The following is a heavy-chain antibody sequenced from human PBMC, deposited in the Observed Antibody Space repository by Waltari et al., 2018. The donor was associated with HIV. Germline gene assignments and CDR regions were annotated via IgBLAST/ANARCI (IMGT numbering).Heavy chain of an antibody. V-gene: IGHV4-39*01. D-gene: IGHD5-18*01. Sequence: QLQLQESGPGLVKPSETLSLTCTVSGGSISSSSYYWGWIPPPPGRGLEWIGSIYYSGSPYYNPSLKSRVTISVDTSKNQFSLKLSSVTAADTAVYYCARVQTGVDTAMVNRYFDLWGRGTLVTVSS. J-gene: IGHJ2*01. CDR1: GGSISSSSYY. CDR3: ARVQTGVDTAMVNRYFDL. CDR2: IYYSGSP.